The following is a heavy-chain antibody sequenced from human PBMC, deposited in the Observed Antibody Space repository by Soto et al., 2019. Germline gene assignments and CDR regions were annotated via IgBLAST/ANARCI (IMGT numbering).Heavy chain of an antibody. Sequence: PGGSLRLSCAASGFTFSSYAMSWVRQAPGKGLEWVSAFRGDGTGAHYADSVKGRFTISRDNSKNSLYLHMNSLRAEDTAVYYCAKEGNSGIPRGMDVWGQGTTVTVSS. CDR2: FRGDGTGA. V-gene: IGHV3-23*01. CDR1: GFTFSSYA. CDR3: AKEGNSGIPRGMDV. D-gene: IGHD2-21*01. J-gene: IGHJ6*02.